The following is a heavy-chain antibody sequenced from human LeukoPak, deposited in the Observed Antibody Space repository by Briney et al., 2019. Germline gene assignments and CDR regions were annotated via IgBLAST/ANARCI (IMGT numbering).Heavy chain of an antibody. CDR2: TRNKANSYTT. J-gene: IGHJ4*02. CDR3: ARTFHDGSNSYFWEGVWDY. V-gene: IGHV3-72*01. D-gene: IGHD3-22*01. Sequence: PGGSLRLSCVASGFTFSDYYMDWVRQAPGKGLEWVGRTRNKANSYTTEYAASVKGRFTISRDNSENTLSLQMDSLRAEDTAVYYCARTFHDGSNSYFWEGVWDYWGQGTLVTVSS. CDR1: GFTFSDYY.